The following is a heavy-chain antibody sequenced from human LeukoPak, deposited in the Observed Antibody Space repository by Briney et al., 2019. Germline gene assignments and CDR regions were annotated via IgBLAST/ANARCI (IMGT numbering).Heavy chain of an antibody. V-gene: IGHV1-2*06. CDR1: GYTFTSYY. J-gene: IGHJ4*02. Sequence: GASVKVSCKASGYTFTSYYMFWLRQAPGQGLEWMGRINPNSGGTNYAQKFQGRVTMTRDTSITTAYMELSSLRSDDTAVYYCARALPSPGISVAEDFWGEGTLVTVSS. CDR2: INPNSGGT. CDR3: ARALPSPGISVAEDF. D-gene: IGHD6-19*01.